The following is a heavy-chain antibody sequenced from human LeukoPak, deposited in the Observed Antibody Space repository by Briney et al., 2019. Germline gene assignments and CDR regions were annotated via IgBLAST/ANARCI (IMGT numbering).Heavy chain of an antibody. CDR2: MNPHSGKT. D-gene: IGHD2-2*01. CDR3: ARGRCSSTSCLFDY. J-gene: IGHJ4*02. Sequence: GASVKVSCKASGYPFNNYDINWVRQATGQGLEWMGWMNPHSGKTGYAQNFQGRVTMTRDTPISTAYMELSRLRSDDTAVYYCARGRCSSTSCLFDYWGQGTLVTVSS. CDR1: GYPFNNYD. V-gene: IGHV1-8*01.